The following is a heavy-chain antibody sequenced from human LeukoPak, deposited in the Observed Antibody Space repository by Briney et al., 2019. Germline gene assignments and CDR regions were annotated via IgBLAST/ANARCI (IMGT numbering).Heavy chain of an antibody. CDR2: ISSSSSTI. CDR1: GFTFSSYS. Sequence: PGGSLRLSCAASGFTFSSYSMNWVRQAPGKGLEWVSYISSSSSTIYHAESVKGRFTISRDNSKNTLYLQMNSLRAEDTAVYYCARAGGWVLDYWGQGTLVTVSS. CDR3: ARAGGWVLDY. J-gene: IGHJ4*02. V-gene: IGHV3-48*01. D-gene: IGHD6-19*01.